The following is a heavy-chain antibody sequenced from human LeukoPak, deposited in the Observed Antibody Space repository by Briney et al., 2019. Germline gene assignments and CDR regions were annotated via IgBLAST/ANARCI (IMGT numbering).Heavy chain of an antibody. CDR1: GFTFSDYN. J-gene: IGHJ4*02. CDR3: AREPPGNYDSSSYYYAHFDS. D-gene: IGHD3-22*01. CDR2: ISSGSSTI. Sequence: PGGSLRLSCAASGFTFSDYNMNWVRQAPGKGLEWLSYISSGSSTIYYVDSVKGRFAISRDNAKSSLYLQMNSLREGDTAVYYCAREPPGNYDSSSYYYAHFDSWGQGTLVTVSS. V-gene: IGHV3-48*02.